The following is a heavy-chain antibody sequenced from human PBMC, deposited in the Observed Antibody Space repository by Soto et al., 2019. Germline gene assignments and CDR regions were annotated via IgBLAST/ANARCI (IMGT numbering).Heavy chain of an antibody. CDR2: FNPSGGST. D-gene: IGHD3-10*01. J-gene: IGHJ6*02. CDR1: GYTFTSYY. V-gene: IGHV1-46*01. Sequence: ASVKVSCKASGYTFTSYYMHWVRQAPGQGLEWLGLFNPSGGSTSYAQKFQGRVTMTRDTSTSTVYMELSSLRSEDTAVYYCARDLGSMVRGVIRYYYGMDVWGQGTTVTVS. CDR3: ARDLGSMVRGVIRYYYGMDV.